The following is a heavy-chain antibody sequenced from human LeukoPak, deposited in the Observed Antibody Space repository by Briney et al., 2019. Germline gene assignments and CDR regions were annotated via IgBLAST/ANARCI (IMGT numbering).Heavy chain of an antibody. CDR3: AKDESEYSYGLDY. CDR1: GFTFSSYG. D-gene: IGHD5-18*01. CDR2: ISYDGSNK. V-gene: IGHV3-30*18. Sequence: PGGSLRLSCAASGFTFSSYGMHWVRQAPGKGLEWVAVISYDGSNKYYADSVKGRFTISRDNSKNTLYLQMNSLRAEDTAVYYCAKDESEYSYGLDYWGQGTLVTVSS. J-gene: IGHJ4*02.